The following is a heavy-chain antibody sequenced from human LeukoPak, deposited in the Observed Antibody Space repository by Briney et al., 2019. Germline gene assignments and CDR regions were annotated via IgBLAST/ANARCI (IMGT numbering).Heavy chain of an antibody. CDR1: VCTFSSYW. J-gene: IGHJ4*02. CDR3: ARSVPDYTRFDF. Sequence: GESLRLSCAASVCTFSSYWMNWVREAPWKGLEWVSTFKTNYNQVYYAESVRGRFTISTDNSKNTAYLQMNSLRVEDTALYYCARSVPDYTRFDFWGQGALVTVSS. D-gene: IGHD4-11*01. CDR2: FKTNYNQV. V-gene: IGHV3-23*05.